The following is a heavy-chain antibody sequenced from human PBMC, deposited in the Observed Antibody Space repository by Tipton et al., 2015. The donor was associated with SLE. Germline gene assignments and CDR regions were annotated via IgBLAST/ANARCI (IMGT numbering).Heavy chain of an antibody. Sequence: TLSLTCTVSGGSVNSDTYHWNWIRQPPGKGLEWIGYIYNSGSTNYNPSLKSRVTISVDTSKNQFSLKLSSVTAADTAVYYCARDYTATYRGKWFDPWGQVTLVSVSS. CDR1: GGSVNSDTYH. V-gene: IGHV4-61*01. J-gene: IGHJ5*02. CDR3: ARDYTATYRGKWFDP. CDR2: IYNSGST. D-gene: IGHD3-16*01.